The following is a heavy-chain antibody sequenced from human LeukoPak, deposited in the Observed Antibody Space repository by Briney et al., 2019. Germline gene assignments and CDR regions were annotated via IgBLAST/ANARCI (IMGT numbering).Heavy chain of an antibody. CDR2: IYYTGIM. Sequence: PSETLSLTCTVSGGSISSYFWSCIRQPPGKGLEWIGFIYYTGIMNYNPSLKSRATISIDTSKNQFSLNLASVTAADTAVYYCARGLAVSGKLYAFDIWGQGTMVTASS. V-gene: IGHV4-59*01. CDR1: GGSISSYF. J-gene: IGHJ3*02. D-gene: IGHD6-19*01. CDR3: ARGLAVSGKLYAFDI.